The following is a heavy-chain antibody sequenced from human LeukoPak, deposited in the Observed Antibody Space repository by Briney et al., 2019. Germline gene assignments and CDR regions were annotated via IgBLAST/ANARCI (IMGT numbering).Heavy chain of an antibody. D-gene: IGHD2-2*01. Sequence: GGSLRLSCAASGFTFSSYAMSWVRQAPGKELEWVSAISGSGGSTYYADSVKGRFTISRDNSKNTLYLQMNSLRAEDTAVYYCAKVPPGYCSSTSCFGYCFDYWGQGTLVTVSS. CDR2: ISGSGGST. V-gene: IGHV3-23*01. J-gene: IGHJ4*02. CDR1: GFTFSSYA. CDR3: AKVPPGYCSSTSCFGYCFDY.